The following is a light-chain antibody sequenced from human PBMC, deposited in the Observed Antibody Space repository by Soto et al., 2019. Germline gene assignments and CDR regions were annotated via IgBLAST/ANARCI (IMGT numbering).Light chain of an antibody. J-gene: IGKJ2*01. Sequence: DIVMTQSPDSLAVSLGERATINCKSSQSVLYSSNNKTYLAWYQQKSGQPPKLLIYWASTRESGVPDRFSASGSGTDFTLTISSLQAEDVAVYYCQQYYSTPYTFGQGTKLEIK. V-gene: IGKV4-1*01. CDR2: WAS. CDR3: QQYYSTPYT. CDR1: QSVLYSSNNKTY.